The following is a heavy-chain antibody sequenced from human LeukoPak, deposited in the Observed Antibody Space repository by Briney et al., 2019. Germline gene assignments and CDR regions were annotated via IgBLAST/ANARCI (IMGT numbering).Heavy chain of an antibody. J-gene: IGHJ4*02. CDR3: ARETYLTGEGRVPFDY. CDR2: ISSSGSTI. Sequence: PGGSLRLSCAASGFTFSSYEMNWVRQAPGKGLEWVSYISSSGSTIYYADSVKGRFTISRDNAKNSLYLQMNSLRAEDTAVYYCARETYLTGEGRVPFDYWGQGTLVTVSS. V-gene: IGHV3-48*03. D-gene: IGHD7-27*01. CDR1: GFTFSSYE.